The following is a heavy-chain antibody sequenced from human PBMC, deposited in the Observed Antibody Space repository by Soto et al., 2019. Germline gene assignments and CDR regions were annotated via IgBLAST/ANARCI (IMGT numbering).Heavy chain of an antibody. D-gene: IGHD4-4*01. V-gene: IGHV4-30-4*01. CDR3: ARALYSSFPRYYYYGMDV. Sequence: QVQLQESGPGLVKHSQTLSLTCTVSGGSISSGDYYWSWIRQPPGKGLEWIGYIYYSGSTYYNPSLKSRVTISVDTSKNQFSLKLSSVTAADAAVYYCARALYSSFPRYYYYGMDVWGQGTTVTVSS. J-gene: IGHJ6*02. CDR2: IYYSGST. CDR1: GGSISSGDYY.